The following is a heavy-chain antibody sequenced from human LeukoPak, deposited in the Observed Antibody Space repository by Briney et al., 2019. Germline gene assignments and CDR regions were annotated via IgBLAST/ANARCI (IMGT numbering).Heavy chain of an antibody. CDR3: ARVPIAAAGTDYYYGMDV. CDR1: GYTFTSYD. J-gene: IGHJ6*02. CDR2: VNPNSGNT. V-gene: IGHV1-8*01. Sequence: GASVKVSCKASGYTFTSYDINWVRQATGQGLEWMGWVNPNSGNTGYAQKFQGGVTMTRNTSISTAYMELSSLRSEDTAVYYCARVPIAAAGTDYYYGMDVWGQGTTVTVSS. D-gene: IGHD6-13*01.